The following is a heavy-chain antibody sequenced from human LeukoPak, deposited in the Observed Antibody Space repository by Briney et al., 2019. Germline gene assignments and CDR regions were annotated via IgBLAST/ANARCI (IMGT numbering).Heavy chain of an antibody. Sequence: ASVKVSCKASGYTFTSYDINWVRQATEQGLEWMGWMNPNSGNTGYAQKFQGRVTITRNTSISTAYMELSSLRSEDTAVYYCARGPVYSSGWYRVLYFDYWGQGTLVTVSS. J-gene: IGHJ4*02. CDR3: ARGPVYSSGWYRVLYFDY. V-gene: IGHV1-8*03. D-gene: IGHD6-19*01. CDR1: GYTFTSYD. CDR2: MNPNSGNT.